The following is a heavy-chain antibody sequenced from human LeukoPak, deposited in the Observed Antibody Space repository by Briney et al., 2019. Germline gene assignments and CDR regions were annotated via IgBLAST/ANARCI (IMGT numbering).Heavy chain of an antibody. CDR2: ISTSGGTT. CDR3: AVMHRYYDGSGYWAQ. V-gene: IGHV3-23*01. Sequence: GGSLRLSCAASGFMFSIYGMHWVRQAPGKGLEWVSGISTSGGTTSYAESVKGRFTVSRDNPRNTLYMEMNSLRDEDTAVYYCAVMHRYYDGSGYWAQWGQGTLVTVSS. CDR1: GFMFSIYG. D-gene: IGHD3-22*01. J-gene: IGHJ4*02.